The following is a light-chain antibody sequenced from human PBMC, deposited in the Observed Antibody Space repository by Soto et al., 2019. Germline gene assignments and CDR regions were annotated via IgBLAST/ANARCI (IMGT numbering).Light chain of an antibody. CDR2: EVS. Sequence: QSVLTQPASVFGSPGQSITFSCTGTSSDVGGYNFVSWYQQHPGKAPKLMIYEVSSRPSGVSNRFSGSKSGNTAFLTISGPHPEDEADYYCSTYTTSSTVVFGTGSKGTLL. J-gene: IGLJ1*01. V-gene: IGLV2-14*03. CDR3: STYTTSSTVV. CDR1: SSDVGGYNF.